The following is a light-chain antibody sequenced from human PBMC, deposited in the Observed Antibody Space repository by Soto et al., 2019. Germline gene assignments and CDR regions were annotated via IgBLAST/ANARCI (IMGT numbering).Light chain of an antibody. CDR1: QSVSSSY. CDR3: QHYKT. J-gene: IGKJ1*01. CDR2: GAS. V-gene: IGKV3-20*01. Sequence: EIVLTQSPGTLSLSPGERATLSCRASQSVSSSYLAWFQQKPGQAPRVLIYGASSRATGIPDRFSGSGSGTDFTLTISRLEPEDVAVYYCQHYKTFGQGTKVEIK.